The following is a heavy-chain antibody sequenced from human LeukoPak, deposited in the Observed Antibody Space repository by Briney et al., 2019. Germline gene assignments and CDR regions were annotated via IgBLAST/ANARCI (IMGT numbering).Heavy chain of an antibody. D-gene: IGHD2-2*01. CDR1: GGSISGYY. Sequence: SETLSLTCTVSGGSISGYYWSWIRQPPGKGVEWIGYIYYSGGTNYNPSLTRGGTISVDTSKSQCSLKLSSLTAADTAVYYCARGLQYQLLFRDAFDIWGQGTMVTVSS. CDR2: IYYSGGT. CDR3: ARGLQYQLLFRDAFDI. J-gene: IGHJ3*02. V-gene: IGHV4-59*01.